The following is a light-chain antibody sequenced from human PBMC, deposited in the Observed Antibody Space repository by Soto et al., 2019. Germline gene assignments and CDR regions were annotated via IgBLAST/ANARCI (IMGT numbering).Light chain of an antibody. CDR2: GAS. CDR3: QQYGSSRT. Sequence: EIVLTQSPGTLSLSPGDRATLSCRASTTVSSSYLAWYQQKPGQAPRLLIYGASSRATGIPDRFSGSGSGTDFTLTISRLEPEDFAVYYCQQYGSSRTFGQGTKVEIK. V-gene: IGKV3-20*01. J-gene: IGKJ1*01. CDR1: TTVSSSY.